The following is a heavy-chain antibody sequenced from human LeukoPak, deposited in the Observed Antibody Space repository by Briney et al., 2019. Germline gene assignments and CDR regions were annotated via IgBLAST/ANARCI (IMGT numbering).Heavy chain of an antibody. CDR3: ARTYYDFWSGYYRVYFDC. J-gene: IGHJ4*02. CDR2: IYYSGST. Sequence: PAETLSLTCTVSGGSISSYYWSWIRQPPGKGLEWIGYIYYSGSTNYNPSLKSRVTISVDTSKNQFSLKLSSVTAADTAVYYCARTYYDFWSGYYRVYFDCWGQGTLVSVSS. D-gene: IGHD3-3*01. V-gene: IGHV4-59*01. CDR1: GGSISSYY.